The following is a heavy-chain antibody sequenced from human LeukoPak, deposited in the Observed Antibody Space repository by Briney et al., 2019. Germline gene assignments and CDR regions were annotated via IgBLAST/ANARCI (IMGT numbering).Heavy chain of an antibody. V-gene: IGHV1-2*02. J-gene: IGHJ3*02. CDR3: ARNLWFGESTDAFNI. D-gene: IGHD3-10*01. Sequence: ASVKVSCKASGYTFTTYAISWVRQDPGQGLEWMGWINPNSGGINYAQDFQGRVTLTRDTSISTAYMELSRLRSDDTAMYYCARNLWFGESTDAFNIWGQGTMVTVSS. CDR2: INPNSGGI. CDR1: GYTFTTYA.